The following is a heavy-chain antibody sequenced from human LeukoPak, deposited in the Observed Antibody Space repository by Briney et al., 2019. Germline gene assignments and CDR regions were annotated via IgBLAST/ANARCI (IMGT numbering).Heavy chain of an antibody. CDR1: GFTFSSYS. J-gene: IGHJ4*02. V-gene: IGHV3-21*04. D-gene: IGHD2-2*01. CDR2: ISSSSSYI. CDR3: AKDLVTAATDY. Sequence: GGSLRLSCAASGFTFSSYSMNWVRQAPGKGLEWVSSISSSSSYIYYADSVKGRFTISRDNAKNSLYLQMNSLRAGDTAVYYCAKDLVTAATDYWGQGTLVTVSS.